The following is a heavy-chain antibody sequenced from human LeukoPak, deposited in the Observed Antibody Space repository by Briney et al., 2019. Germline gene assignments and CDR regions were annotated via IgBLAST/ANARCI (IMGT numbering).Heavy chain of an antibody. V-gene: IGHV3-23*01. Sequence: PGGSLRLSCAASGLTFSNYAMSWVRQAPGKGLAWVSGISGSGTSTYYADSVKGRFTISRDNSKNTLYVEMNSLRAEDTAVYYCTAAIHTYNWFDPWGQGTLVTVSS. CDR3: TAAIHTYNWFDP. CDR1: GLTFSNYA. D-gene: IGHD2-2*02. CDR2: ISGSGTST. J-gene: IGHJ5*02.